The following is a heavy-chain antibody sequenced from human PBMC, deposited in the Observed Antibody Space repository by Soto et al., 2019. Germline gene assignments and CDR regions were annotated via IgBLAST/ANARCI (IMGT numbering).Heavy chain of an antibody. CDR3: ARAGVGATPNDY. V-gene: IGHV1-3*01. D-gene: IGHD1-26*01. CDR1: GYTFTSYA. J-gene: IGHJ4*02. CDR2: INAGNGNT. Sequence: ASVKVSCKASGYTFTSYAMHWVRQTPGQRLEWMGWINAGNGNTKYSQKFQGRVTITRDTSASTAYMELSSLRSEDTAVYYCARAGVGATPNDYWGQGTLVTVSS.